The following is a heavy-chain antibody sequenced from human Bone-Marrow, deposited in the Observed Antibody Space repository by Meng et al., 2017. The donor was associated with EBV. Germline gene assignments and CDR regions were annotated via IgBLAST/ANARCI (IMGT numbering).Heavy chain of an antibody. D-gene: IGHD1-26*01. J-gene: IGHJ4*02. CDR3: ASTSGNLIYSDY. Sequence: QGRLQWSGPGLVKPSETLSLTCTVSGASASSGSYYWNWIRQPPGKGLEWIGYIYYNGNTNYNPSLKSRVTISVDTSKNQFSLKLSSVTAADTAVYYCASTSGNLIYSDYWGQGTLVTVSS. V-gene: IGHV4-61*01. CDR1: GASASSGSYY. CDR2: IYYNGNT.